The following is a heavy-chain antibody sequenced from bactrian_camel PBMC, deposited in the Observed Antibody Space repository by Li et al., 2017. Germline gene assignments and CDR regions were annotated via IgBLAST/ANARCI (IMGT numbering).Heavy chain of an antibody. V-gene: IGHV3S40*01. D-gene: IGHD4*01. Sequence: VQLVESGGGSVQPGGSLTLSCVASTFTANTYYMGWFRQAPGKERVRVAAIYTQDQRTFYADSVKGRFTISHVNNTVWLQMNDLKPEDTGVYYCAHVVVYVATMKCGSVPNKWGPGTQVTVS. J-gene: IGHJ4*01. CDR1: TFTANTYY. CDR2: IYTQDQRT. CDR3: AHVVVYVATMKCGSVPNK.